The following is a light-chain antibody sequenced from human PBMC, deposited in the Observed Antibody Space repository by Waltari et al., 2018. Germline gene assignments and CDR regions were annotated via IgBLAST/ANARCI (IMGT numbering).Light chain of an antibody. V-gene: IGKV3-15*01. Sequence: EIVMTHSTATLSVSPGESATLACRASQSVSSNLACYQQKPVQAPRLLIYGASTRATGIPARFSGSWSGTEFTLTISSLQSEDFAVYYCQQYNNWLYTFGQGTKLEIK. CDR1: QSVSSN. CDR3: QQYNNWLYT. CDR2: GAS. J-gene: IGKJ2*01.